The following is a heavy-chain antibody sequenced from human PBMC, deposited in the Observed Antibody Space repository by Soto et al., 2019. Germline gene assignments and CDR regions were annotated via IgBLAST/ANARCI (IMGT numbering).Heavy chain of an antibody. D-gene: IGHD4-17*01. J-gene: IGHJ4*02. CDR1: GFTFSMHA. CDR2: LSGNGRST. V-gene: IGHV3-64*01. CDR3: ARVRQDYGDYDC. Sequence: EVQLVESGGDLVQPGGSLRLSCAASGFTFSMHAIHWVRQAPGKGLDFVSGLSGNGRSTYYANSVKGRFTISRDNSKNTLYLQMGSLRAEDTAVYYCARVRQDYGDYDCWGQGTLVTVSS.